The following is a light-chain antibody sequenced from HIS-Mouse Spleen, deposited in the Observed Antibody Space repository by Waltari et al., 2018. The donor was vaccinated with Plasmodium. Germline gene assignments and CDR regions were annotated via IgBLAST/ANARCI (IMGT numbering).Light chain of an antibody. J-gene: IGLJ3*02. CDR3: YSTDSSGNHRV. CDR2: EDS. CDR1: ALPKKY. Sequence: SYELTQPPSVSVSPGQKARITCSGDALPKKYAYWYQQKSGQTPVLVIYEDSKRTSGIPERFSGSSSGTMATLTISGAQVEDEADYYCYSTDSSGNHRVFGGGTKLTVL. V-gene: IGLV3-10*01.